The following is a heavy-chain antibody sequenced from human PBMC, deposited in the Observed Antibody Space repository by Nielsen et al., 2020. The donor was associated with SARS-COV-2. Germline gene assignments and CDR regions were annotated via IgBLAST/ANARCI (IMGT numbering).Heavy chain of an antibody. CDR1: GFTFSSYW. CDR2: IKQDGSEK. D-gene: IGHD3-22*01. Sequence: GGSLRLSCAASGFTFSSYWMSWVRQAPGKGLEWVANIKQDGSEKYYVDSVKGRFTISRDNAKNSLYLQMNSLRDEDTAVYYCAREGGYYDSSGYYYYYYGMDVWGQGTTVTVSS. CDR3: AREGGYYDSSGYYYYYYGMDV. V-gene: IGHV3-7*01. J-gene: IGHJ6*02.